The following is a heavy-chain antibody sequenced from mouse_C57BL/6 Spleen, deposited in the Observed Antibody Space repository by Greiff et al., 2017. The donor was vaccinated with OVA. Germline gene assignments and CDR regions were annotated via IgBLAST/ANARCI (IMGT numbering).Heavy chain of an antibody. CDR1: GYTFTSYW. Sequence: VQLQQPGAELVKPGASVKMSCKASGYTFTSYWITWVKQRPGQGLEWIGDIYPGSGSTNYNEKFKSKATLTVDTSSSTAYMQLSSLTSEDSAVYYCARKGTGQTFYYAMDYWGQGTSVTVSS. D-gene: IGHD3-3*01. CDR3: ARKGTGQTFYYAMDY. V-gene: IGHV1-55*01. CDR2: IYPGSGST. J-gene: IGHJ4*01.